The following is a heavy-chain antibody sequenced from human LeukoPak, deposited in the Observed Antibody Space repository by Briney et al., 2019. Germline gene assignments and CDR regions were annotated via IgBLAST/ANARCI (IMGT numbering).Heavy chain of an antibody. CDR1: GFTFSSHT. V-gene: IGHV3-23*01. J-gene: IGHJ5*02. Sequence: HAGGSLRLSCTASGFTFSSHTMSWVRQAPGKGLEWVSAISGSDGSTYYADSVKGRFTISRDDSKSTLYLQMNSLRAEDTAIYYCAKPIAARYNWFDPWGQGTLVTVSS. D-gene: IGHD6-6*01. CDR3: AKPIAARYNWFDP. CDR2: ISGSDGST.